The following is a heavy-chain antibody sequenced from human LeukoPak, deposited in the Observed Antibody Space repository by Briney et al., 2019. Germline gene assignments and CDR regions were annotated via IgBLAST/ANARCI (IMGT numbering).Heavy chain of an antibody. V-gene: IGHV4-61*02. Sequence: SETLSLTCTVSGGSISSGSYYWSWIRQPAGKGLEWIGRIYTSGSTNYNPSLKSRVTMSVDTSKNQFSLKLSSVTAADTAVYYCARVAYERGYSGQYGYYYYYYMDVWGKGTTVTVSS. CDR2: IYTSGST. CDR3: ARVAYERGYSGQYGYYYYYYMDV. CDR1: GGSISSGSYY. D-gene: IGHD5-12*01. J-gene: IGHJ6*03.